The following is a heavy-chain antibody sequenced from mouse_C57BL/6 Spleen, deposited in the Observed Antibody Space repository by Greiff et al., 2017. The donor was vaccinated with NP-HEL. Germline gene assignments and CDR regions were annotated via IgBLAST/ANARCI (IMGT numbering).Heavy chain of an antibody. CDR2: IDPETGGT. D-gene: IGHD1-1*01. Sequence: VQLQQSGAELVRPGASVTLSCKASGYTFTDYEMHWVKQTPVHGLEWIGAIDPETGGTAYNQKFKGKAILTADKSSSTAYMELRSLTSEDSAVYYCTRGDYGSCYLPFAYWGQGTLVTVSA. CDR1: GYTFTDYE. V-gene: IGHV1-15*01. CDR3: TRGDYGSCYLPFAY. J-gene: IGHJ3*01.